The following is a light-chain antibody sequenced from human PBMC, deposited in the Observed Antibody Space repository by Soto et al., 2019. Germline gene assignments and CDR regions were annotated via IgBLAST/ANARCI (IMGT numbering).Light chain of an antibody. Sequence: EIVVTQSPPTLSVSPGERATLSCRASQSISRNLAWFQQKPGQAPSLLIFGASTRAAGIPARFSGSGSGTEFTLTISSLQSVDFAVYSCQQYGSSPTFGQGTKVDIK. CDR2: GAS. CDR1: QSISRN. V-gene: IGKV3-15*01. J-gene: IGKJ1*01. CDR3: QQYGSSPT.